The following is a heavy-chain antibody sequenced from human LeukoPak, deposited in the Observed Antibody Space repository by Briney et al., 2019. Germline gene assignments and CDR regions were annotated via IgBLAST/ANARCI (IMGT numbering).Heavy chain of an antibody. J-gene: IGHJ5*02. CDR3: AKGSGIHHFLWFDP. CDR2: IIVSGGST. V-gene: IGHV3-23*01. Sequence: GGSLRLSCAASGFTFSSDAMNWVRQAPGKGLEWVSGIIVSGGSTYYPDSVKGRFTISRDNSKNPLSLKMNSLRADDTALYYCAKGSGIHHFLWFDPWSQGTLVTVSS. D-gene: IGHD6-13*01. CDR1: GFTFSSDA.